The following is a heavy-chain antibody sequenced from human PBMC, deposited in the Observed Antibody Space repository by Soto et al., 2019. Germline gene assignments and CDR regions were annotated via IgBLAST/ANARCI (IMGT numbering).Heavy chain of an antibody. V-gene: IGHV1-69*06. J-gene: IGHJ4*02. CDR1: GGTFSSSA. Sequence: QVQLVQSGAEVRKPGSSMKVSCKASGGTFSSSAINWVRQAPGQGLEWMGGIIPFFRTPNYAQKFQGRVTITADKSTTTSFMELISLRSEEPAIYYCAGAGITMGRGPPSTTYYFEFWGQGTLVTVSS. D-gene: IGHD3-10*01. CDR2: IIPFFRTP. CDR3: AGAGITMGRGPPSTTYYFEF.